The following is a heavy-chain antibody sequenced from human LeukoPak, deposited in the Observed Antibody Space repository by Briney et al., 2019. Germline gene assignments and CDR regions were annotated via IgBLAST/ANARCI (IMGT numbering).Heavy chain of an antibody. CDR3: ARGRQDVTMIVVVMTAVSYYLDV. D-gene: IGHD3-22*01. J-gene: IGHJ6*03. V-gene: IGHV4-34*01. CDR1: GGSFRGYY. CDR2: INHRGST. Sequence: KPSETRSLTCAAYGGSFRGYYWSWIRQPPGKGLEWIGEINHRGSTIYNPSLQSRVTTSVDTSKNHFSLKPNSVTAADTAVYYCARGRQDVTMIVVVMTAVSYYLDVWGKGTTVTVS.